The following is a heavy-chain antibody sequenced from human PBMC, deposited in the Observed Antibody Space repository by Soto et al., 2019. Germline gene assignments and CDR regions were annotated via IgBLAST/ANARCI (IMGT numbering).Heavy chain of an antibody. Sequence: QVQLVQSGAEVKKPGASVKVSCKASGYTFTSYAMHWVRQAPGQRLEWMGWINAGNGNTKYSQKFQGRVTITRDTSASTAYMELSSLRSEDTAVYYCASCPREWEPDGYYYYGMDVWGQGTTVTVSS. J-gene: IGHJ6*02. CDR1: GYTFTSYA. D-gene: IGHD1-26*01. CDR3: ASCPREWEPDGYYYYGMDV. V-gene: IGHV1-3*01. CDR2: INAGNGNT.